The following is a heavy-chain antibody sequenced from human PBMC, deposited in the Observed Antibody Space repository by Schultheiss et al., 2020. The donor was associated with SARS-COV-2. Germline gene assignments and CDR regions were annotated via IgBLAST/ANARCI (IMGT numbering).Heavy chain of an antibody. V-gene: IGHV4-34*01. Sequence: SETLSLTCTVSGGSISSYYWGWIRQPPGKGLEWIGEINHSGSTNYNPSLKSRVTISVDTSKNQFSLKLSSVTAADTAVYYCAREQIEDYYDSSGYYTGPVSFDYWGQGTLVTVSS. CDR2: INHSGST. CDR1: GGSISSYY. CDR3: AREQIEDYYDSSGYYTGPVSFDY. D-gene: IGHD3-22*01. J-gene: IGHJ4*02.